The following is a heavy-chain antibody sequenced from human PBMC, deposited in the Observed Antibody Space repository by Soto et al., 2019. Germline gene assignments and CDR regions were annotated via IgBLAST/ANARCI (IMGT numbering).Heavy chain of an antibody. J-gene: IGHJ6*02. CDR3: ASGGYCSSTSCYGGMDV. V-gene: IGHV3-23*01. Sequence: PGGSLRLSCAASGFTFSNYALSWVRQAPGKGLEWVSAISGSGASTYYADSVKGRFTISRDNSKNTLYLQMNSLRAEDTAIYYCASGGYCSSTSCYGGMDVWGQGTTITVS. D-gene: IGHD2-2*01. CDR1: GFTFSNYA. CDR2: ISGSGAST.